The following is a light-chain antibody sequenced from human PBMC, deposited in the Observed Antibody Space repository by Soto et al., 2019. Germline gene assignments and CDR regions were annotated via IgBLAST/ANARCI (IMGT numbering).Light chain of an antibody. Sequence: EIVLTQSPATLSLSPGERATLSCRASQSVSSYLAWYQQKPGQAPRLLIYDASNRATGIPARFSGSGSGTEFTLTISSLQPEDFAVYYCQQRSNWPPEVTFGPGTKVEIK. V-gene: IGKV3-11*01. CDR3: QQRSNWPPEVT. CDR1: QSVSSY. CDR2: DAS. J-gene: IGKJ3*01.